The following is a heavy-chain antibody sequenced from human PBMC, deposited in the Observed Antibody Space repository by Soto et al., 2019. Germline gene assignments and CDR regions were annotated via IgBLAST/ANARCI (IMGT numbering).Heavy chain of an antibody. V-gene: IGHV3-21*01. D-gene: IGHD2-2*01. J-gene: IGHJ3*02. Sequence: GGSLRLSCAASGFTFSSYSMNWVRQAPGKGLEWVSSISSSSSYIYYADSVKGRFTISRDNAKNSLYLQMNSLRAEDTAVYYCARDNVVPAADAFDIWGQGTMVTVSS. CDR3: ARDNVVPAADAFDI. CDR1: GFTFSSYS. CDR2: ISSSSSYI.